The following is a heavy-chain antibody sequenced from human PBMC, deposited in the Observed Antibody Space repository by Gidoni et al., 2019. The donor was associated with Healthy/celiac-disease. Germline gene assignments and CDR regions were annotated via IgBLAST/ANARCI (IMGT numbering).Heavy chain of an antibody. Sequence: QVQLQESGSGLVKPSETLSLTCTVSGGSISSYYWSWIRQPPGKGLEWIGYIYYSGSTNYNPSLKSRVTISVDTSKNQFSLKLSSVTAADTAVYYCARVGYDFWSGYYSPYYYYGMDVWGQGTTVTVSS. CDR1: GGSISSYY. CDR2: IYYSGST. D-gene: IGHD3-3*01. V-gene: IGHV4-59*01. CDR3: ARVGYDFWSGYYSPYYYYGMDV. J-gene: IGHJ6*02.